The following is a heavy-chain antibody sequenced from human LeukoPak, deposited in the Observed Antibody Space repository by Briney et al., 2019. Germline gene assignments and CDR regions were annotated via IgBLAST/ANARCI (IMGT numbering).Heavy chain of an antibody. Sequence: ASVKVSCKASGYTFTSYGISWARQAPGRGLEWMGWINTYNVNTNYAQKLQGRVTMTTDTSTSTAYTELTSLRSDDTAVYYCARCPGGGNLRSDYWGQGTLATVSS. CDR1: GYTFTSYG. CDR2: INTYNVNT. D-gene: IGHD4-23*01. J-gene: IGHJ4*02. V-gene: IGHV1-18*01. CDR3: ARCPGGGNLRSDY.